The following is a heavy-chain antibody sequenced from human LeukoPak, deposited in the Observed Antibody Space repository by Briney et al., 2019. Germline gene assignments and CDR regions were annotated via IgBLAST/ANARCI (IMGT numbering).Heavy chain of an antibody. V-gene: IGHV4-59*12. CDR3: ARDCSSTNCWGVFDY. D-gene: IGHD2-2*01. CDR2: IYYSGST. Sequence: SETLSLTCTVSGGSISSYYWSWIRQPPGKGLEWIGYIYYSGSTNYNPSLKSRVTISVDKSKNQFSLKLNSVTAADTAVYYCARDCSSTNCWGVFDYWGQGTLVTVSS. J-gene: IGHJ4*02. CDR1: GGSISSYY.